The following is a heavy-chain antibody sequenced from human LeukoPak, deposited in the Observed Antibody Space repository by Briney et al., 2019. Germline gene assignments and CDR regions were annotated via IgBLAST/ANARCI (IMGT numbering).Heavy chain of an antibody. CDR2: TYYRSKWYN. CDR1: GDSVSSNSAA. V-gene: IGHV6-1*01. CDR3: ARDLDAFEY. J-gene: IGHJ4*02. Sequence: SQTLSLTCGISGDSVSSNSAAWTWIRQSPSRGIQWLGRTYYRSKWYNDYAVSVQSRITINPDISKNQFSLQLNSVTPEDTAVYYCARDLDAFEYWGQGTLVTVSS.